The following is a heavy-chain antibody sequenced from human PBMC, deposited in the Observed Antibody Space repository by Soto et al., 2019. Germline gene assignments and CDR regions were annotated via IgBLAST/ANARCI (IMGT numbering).Heavy chain of an antibody. V-gene: IGHV1-18*04. J-gene: IGHJ6*01. Sequence: QVQLVQSGAEVRKPGASVKVSCKASGYTFTNYGFSWVRQAPGQGLEYMGWISAYNGYTSYAQKLQGRVTLTTDTPTTTAYMELRSLRSDDTAVYYCARADGFCSGGTCYFYGMDVW. CDR2: ISAYNGYT. D-gene: IGHD2-15*01. CDR1: GYTFTNYG. CDR3: ARADGFCSGGTCYFYGMDV.